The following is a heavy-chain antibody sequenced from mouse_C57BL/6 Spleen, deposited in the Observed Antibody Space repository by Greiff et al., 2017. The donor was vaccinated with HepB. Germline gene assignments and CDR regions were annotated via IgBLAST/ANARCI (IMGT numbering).Heavy chain of an antibody. J-gene: IGHJ3*01. CDR1: GFTFNTYA. CDR3: VRDSYGSSYLAWFAY. D-gene: IGHD1-1*01. Sequence: EVQGVESGGGLVQPKGSLKLSCAASGFTFNTYAMHWVRQAPGKGLEWVARIRSKSSNYATYYADSVKDRFTISRDDSQSMLYLQMNNLKTEDTAMYYCVRDSYGSSYLAWFAYWGQGTLVTVSA. CDR2: IRSKSSNYAT. V-gene: IGHV10-3*01.